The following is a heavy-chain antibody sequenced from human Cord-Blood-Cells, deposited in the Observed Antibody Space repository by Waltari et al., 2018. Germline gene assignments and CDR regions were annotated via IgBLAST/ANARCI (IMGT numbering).Heavy chain of an antibody. D-gene: IGHD3-16*01. Sequence: QVPLVQSGAAVKKPGSSVKVSCKASGGTFSSYAISLVRQARGQGLEWMGGIIPIFGTANYAQKFQGRVTITADESTSTAYMELSSLRSEDTAVYYCARGVVGDYYYYGMDVWGQGTTVTVSS. J-gene: IGHJ6*02. V-gene: IGHV1-69*01. CDR2: IIPIFGTA. CDR3: ARGVVGDYYYYGMDV. CDR1: GGTFSSYA.